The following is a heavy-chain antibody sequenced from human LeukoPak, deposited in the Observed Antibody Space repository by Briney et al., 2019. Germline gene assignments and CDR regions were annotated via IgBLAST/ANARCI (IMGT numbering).Heavy chain of an antibody. CDR3: AKHLNYGIAAVIGY. J-gene: IGHJ4*02. CDR1: GFTFSSYA. V-gene: IGHV3-23*01. CDR2: ISGSGGST. Sequence: GGSLRLSCAASGFTFSSYAMSWVRLAPGKGLEWVSAISGSGGSTYYADSVKGRFTISRDNSKNTLYLQMNSLRAEDTAVYYCAKHLNYGIAAVIGYWGQGTLVTVSS. D-gene: IGHD6-13*01.